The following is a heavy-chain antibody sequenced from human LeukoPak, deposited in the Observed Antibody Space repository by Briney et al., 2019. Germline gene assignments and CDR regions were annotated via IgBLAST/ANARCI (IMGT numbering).Heavy chain of an antibody. D-gene: IGHD6-6*01. CDR2: INHSGST. J-gene: IGHJ5*02. V-gene: IGHV4-34*01. CDR3: AVLGGSSSDYNWFDP. Sequence: SETLSLTCAVYGGSFSGHYWSWIRQPPGKGLEWIGEINHSGSTNYNPSLKSRVTISVDTSKNQFSLKLSSVTAADTAVYYCAVLGGSSSDYNWFDPWGQGTLVTVSS. CDR1: GGSFSGHY.